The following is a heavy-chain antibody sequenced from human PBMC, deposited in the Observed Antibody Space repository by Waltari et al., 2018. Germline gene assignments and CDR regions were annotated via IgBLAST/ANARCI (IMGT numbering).Heavy chain of an antibody. CDR1: GFTFSDHY. D-gene: IGHD4-17*01. V-gene: IGHV3-72*01. J-gene: IGHJ4*02. CDR3: ARLPISTLTTSD. CDR2: TGNKANSDAT. Sequence: EVQLVESGGGLVQPGGSLRLSCAASGFTFSDHYIDWVRHAPGKGLEWVGRTGNKANSDATEYAESVRGRFTISRDDSKNSLYLQMNSLKTEDTAIYYCARLPISTLTTSDWGQGTLVTVSS.